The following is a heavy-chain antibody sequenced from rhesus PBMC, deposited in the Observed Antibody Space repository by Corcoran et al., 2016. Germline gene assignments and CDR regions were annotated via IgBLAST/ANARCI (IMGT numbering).Heavy chain of an antibody. D-gene: IGHD6-25*01. V-gene: IGHV4S10*01. CDR2: IYGSNTST. Sequence: QVQLQESGPAVVKPSETLSLTCAVSGGSISDSYRWSWIRQPPGKGLEWIGYIYGSNTSTNYNPSLKRRVTISKDTSKNQFALKLSSVTAADTAVYYCARASYSGSWTGIDYWGQGVLVTVSS. CDR1: GGSISDSYR. CDR3: ARASYSGSWTGIDY. J-gene: IGHJ4*01.